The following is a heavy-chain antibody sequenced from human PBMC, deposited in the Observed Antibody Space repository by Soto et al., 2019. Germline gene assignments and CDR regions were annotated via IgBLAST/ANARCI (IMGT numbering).Heavy chain of an antibody. Sequence: SGYTFTGYYMHWVRQAPGQGLEWMGWINPNSGGTNYAQKFQGWVTMTRDTSISTAYMELSRLRSDDTAVYYCARVRADSAAGNGMDVWGQGTTVTVSS. CDR3: ARVRADSAAGNGMDV. CDR2: INPNSGGT. V-gene: IGHV1-2*04. J-gene: IGHJ6*02. CDR1: GYTFTGYY. D-gene: IGHD6-13*01.